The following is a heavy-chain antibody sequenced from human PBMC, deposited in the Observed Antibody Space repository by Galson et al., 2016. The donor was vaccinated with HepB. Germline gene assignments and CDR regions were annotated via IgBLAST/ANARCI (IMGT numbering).Heavy chain of an antibody. CDR3: VQGSTAPAV. V-gene: IGHV3-23*01. CDR2: ISRSGDST. Sequence: SLRLSCAASGFTFNNYGMTWVRQAPGKGLEVVSSISRSGDSTDCADSVKGRFTISRDNSKNTLSLQMNSLTADDTAIYDCVQGSTAPAVWGKGTTVTVSS. CDR1: GFTFNNYG. J-gene: IGHJ6*04. D-gene: IGHD1-26*01.